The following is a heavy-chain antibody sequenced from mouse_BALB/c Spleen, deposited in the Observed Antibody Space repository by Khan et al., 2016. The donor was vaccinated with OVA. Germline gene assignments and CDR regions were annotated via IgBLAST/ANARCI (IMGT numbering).Heavy chain of an antibody. CDR3: TRWATWFFDV. V-gene: IGHV1-63*02. Sequence: QVQLKQSGNELIRPGTSVKMSCKASGYTFTNYWLGWVKQRPGHGLEWIGDIYPTGYFSNYNEKFKGKATLTVDTSSNTAYTQLSGLTSEDSAGYFCTRWATWFFDVWGAGTTVTVSS. D-gene: IGHD3-1*01. CDR2: IYPTGYFS. J-gene: IGHJ1*01. CDR1: GYTFTNYW.